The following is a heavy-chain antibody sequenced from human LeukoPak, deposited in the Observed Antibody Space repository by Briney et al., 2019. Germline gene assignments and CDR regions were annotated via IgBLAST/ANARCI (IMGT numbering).Heavy chain of an antibody. V-gene: IGHV4-59*08. CDR2: IYSSGSP. J-gene: IGHJ6*02. CDR1: GGSISDYY. Sequence: SETLSLTCTVSGGSISDYYWSWIRQPPGKGLEWIGDIYSSGSPNYNPSLKSRVTISVDTSKSQFSLKLSSVTAADTAVYYCAKTPARSNYYGMDVRGQGTTVTVSS. CDR3: AKTPARSNYYGMDV. D-gene: IGHD2/OR15-2a*01.